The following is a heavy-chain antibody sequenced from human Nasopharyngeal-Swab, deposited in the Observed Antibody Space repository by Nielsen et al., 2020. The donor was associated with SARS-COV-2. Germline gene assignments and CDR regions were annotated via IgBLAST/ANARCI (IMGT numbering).Heavy chain of an antibody. V-gene: IGHV3-13*01. J-gene: IGHJ6*02. D-gene: IGHD3-10*01. CDR3: ARDVMVRGVIAHYYHYGMDV. Sequence: GESLKISCAASGFTFSRYDMHWVRQATGKGLEWVSGIGTAGDTYYPGSVKGRFTISRDNAKNSLYLQMNSLRDEDTAVYYCARDVMVRGVIAHYYHYGMDVWGQGTTVAVSS. CDR1: GFTFSRYD. CDR2: IGTAGDT.